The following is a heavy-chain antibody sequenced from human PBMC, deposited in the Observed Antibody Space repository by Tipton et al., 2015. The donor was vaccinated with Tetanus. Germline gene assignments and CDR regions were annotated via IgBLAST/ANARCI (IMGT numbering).Heavy chain of an antibody. CDR2: IDPNSGGT. D-gene: IGHD3-22*01. CDR3: ARDRGDYIYYGMDV. J-gene: IGHJ6*02. CDR1: GYTFSGYL. V-gene: IGHV1-2*02. Sequence: QLVQSGAEVKKPGASVKVSCKASGYTFSGYLIHWVRQAPGQGLEWMGWIDPNSGGTVYAQKFQGRVTMTRDTSISTAYMELRSLRFDDTAVYYCARDRGDYIYYGMDVWGPGTTVTVS.